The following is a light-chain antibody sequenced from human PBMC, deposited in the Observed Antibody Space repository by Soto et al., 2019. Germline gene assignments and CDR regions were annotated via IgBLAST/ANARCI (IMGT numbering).Light chain of an antibody. CDR2: GAS. V-gene: IGKV3-15*01. Sequence: EILMTQPPATLSVSPGERATLSCRASQSVSSYLAWYQQKPGQPPRLLIYGASTRATGIPARFSGSGSGTDFTLTISSLQSEDFAVYYCQQYNNWPRTFGQGTKVEIK. CDR1: QSVSSY. J-gene: IGKJ1*01. CDR3: QQYNNWPRT.